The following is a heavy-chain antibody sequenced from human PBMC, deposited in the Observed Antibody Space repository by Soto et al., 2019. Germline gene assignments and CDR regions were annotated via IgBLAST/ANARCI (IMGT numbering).Heavy chain of an antibody. CDR3: ARGYLAQLTGTKDYFDY. V-gene: IGHV1-69*13. CDR1: GGTFSSYA. D-gene: IGHD1-7*01. Sequence: SVKVSCKASGGTFSSYAISWVRQAPGEGLEWMGGIIPIFGTANYAQKFQGRVTITADESTSTAYMELSSLRSEDTAVYYCARGYLAQLTGTKDYFDYWGQGTLVTVS. CDR2: IIPIFGTA. J-gene: IGHJ4*02.